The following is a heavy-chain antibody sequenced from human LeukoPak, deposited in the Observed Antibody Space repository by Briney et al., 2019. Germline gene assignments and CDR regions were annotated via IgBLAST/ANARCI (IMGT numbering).Heavy chain of an antibody. CDR3: ARDDYVWGSYRY. D-gene: IGHD3-16*01. CDR1: GFTFSSYS. Sequence: GGSLRLSCAASGFTFSSYSMNWVRQAPGKGREGVSYISSSSSTIYYADSVKGRFTISRDNAKNSLYLQMNSPRAEDTAVYYCARDDYVWGSYRYWGQGTLVTVSS. V-gene: IGHV3-48*01. J-gene: IGHJ4*02. CDR2: ISSSSSTI.